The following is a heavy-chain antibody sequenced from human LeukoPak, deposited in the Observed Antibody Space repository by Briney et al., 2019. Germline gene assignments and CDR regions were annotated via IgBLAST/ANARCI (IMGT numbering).Heavy chain of an antibody. J-gene: IGHJ4*02. CDR1: GFTFSSYS. CDR3: ARDSWGYADIVATMDY. CDR2: ISSSSSTI. D-gene: IGHD5-12*01. Sequence: GGSLRLSCAASGFTFSSYSMNWVRQAPGKGLEWVSYISSSSSTIYYADSVKGRFTISRDNAKNSLYLQMNSLRAEDTAVYCCARDSWGYADIVATMDYWGQGTLVTVSS. V-gene: IGHV3-48*01.